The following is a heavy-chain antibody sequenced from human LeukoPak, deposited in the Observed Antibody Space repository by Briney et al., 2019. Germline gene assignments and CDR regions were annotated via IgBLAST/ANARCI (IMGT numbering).Heavy chain of an antibody. CDR2: IYYSGNT. CDR1: GGSISISSYY. J-gene: IGHJ5*02. D-gene: IGHD5-12*01. CDR3: AKSGYDFGGWFDP. V-gene: IGHV4-39*01. Sequence: SETLSLTCTVSGGSISISSYYWGWIRQPPGKGLEWIGSIYYSGNTYYNPSLKSRVTISVDTSKNQFSLRLSSVTAADTAVYYCAKSGYDFGGWFDPWGQGTLVTVSS.